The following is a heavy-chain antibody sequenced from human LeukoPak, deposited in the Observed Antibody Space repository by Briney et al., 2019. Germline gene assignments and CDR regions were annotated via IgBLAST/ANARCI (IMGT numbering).Heavy chain of an antibody. CDR2: IYYSGST. Sequence: SGTQSLTCTVSGGSISSYYWSWIRQPPGKGLEWIGYIYYSGSTNYSPSLKSRVTISVDTSKNQFSLKLSSVTAADTAVYYCAGRDYYDSSGYHDAFDIWGQGTMVTVSS. V-gene: IGHV4-59*01. CDR1: GGSISSYY. J-gene: IGHJ3*02. CDR3: AGRDYYDSSGYHDAFDI. D-gene: IGHD3-22*01.